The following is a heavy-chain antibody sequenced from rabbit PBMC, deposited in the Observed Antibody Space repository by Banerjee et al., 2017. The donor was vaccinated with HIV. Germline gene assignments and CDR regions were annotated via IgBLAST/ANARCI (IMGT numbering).Heavy chain of an antibody. V-gene: IGHV1S40*01. J-gene: IGHJ4*01. CDR3: ARNFDL. CDR1: GFSVSSSYW. Sequence: QSLEESGGDLVKPGASLTLTCTASGFSVSSSYWMCWVRQAPGKGLEWIACIYSSNGDKWYASWVNGRFTISKTSSTTVTLQMTSLTAADTATYFCARNFDLWGPGTLVTVS. CDR2: IYSSNGDK.